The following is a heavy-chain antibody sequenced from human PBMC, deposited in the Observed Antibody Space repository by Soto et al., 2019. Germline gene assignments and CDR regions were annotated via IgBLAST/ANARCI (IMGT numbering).Heavy chain of an antibody. CDR1: GFTFSSYG. Sequence: QVQLVESGGGVVQPGRSLRLSCAASGFTFSSYGIHWVRQAPGKWLEWAAVISYDGSNKKYADSVEGRFTISRDNSKNMVYLQMNSLRAEDTAVYYCAKSGYSQFYFDHWGQGTLVTVSS. D-gene: IGHD2-15*01. V-gene: IGHV3-30*18. CDR2: ISYDGSNK. J-gene: IGHJ4*02. CDR3: AKSGYSQFYFDH.